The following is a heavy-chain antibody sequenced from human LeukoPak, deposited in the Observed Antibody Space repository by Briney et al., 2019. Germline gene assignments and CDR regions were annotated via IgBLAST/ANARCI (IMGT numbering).Heavy chain of an antibody. CDR1: GLSFSSYW. CDR2: IRQDGSEE. V-gene: IGHV3-7*01. J-gene: IGHJ4*02. D-gene: IGHD3-22*01. CDR3: ARDGDDSSGYYGDN. Sequence: SGGSLRLSCAASGLSFSSYWMSWVRHAPGKGLGWVANIRQDGSEEFYVDSVKGRFTISRDNAKNSLYLQMNSLRVEDTAVYYCARDGDDSSGYYGDNWGQGILVTVSS.